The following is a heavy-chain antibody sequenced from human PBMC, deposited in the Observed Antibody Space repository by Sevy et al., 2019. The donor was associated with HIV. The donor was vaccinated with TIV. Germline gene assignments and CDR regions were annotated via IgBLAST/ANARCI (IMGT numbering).Heavy chain of an antibody. CDR1: DGSFSGYY. CDR2: INESGIT. D-gene: IGHD2-2*01. Sequence: SETLSLTCAVHDGSFSGYYWNWIRQLPGKGLEWIGEINESGITYYNPSLKSRVTISVDTSKKQFYLKLNSVTAADTAVYFCARSPPVVVVPGAPSWFDPWGQGTLVIVSS. J-gene: IGHJ5*02. V-gene: IGHV4-34*01. CDR3: ARSPPVVVVPGAPSWFDP.